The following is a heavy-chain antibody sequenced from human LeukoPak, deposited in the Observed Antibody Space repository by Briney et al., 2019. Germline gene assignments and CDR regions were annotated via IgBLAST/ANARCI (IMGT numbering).Heavy chain of an antibody. CDR3: AREELISDGDAFDI. V-gene: IGHV3-11*04. Sequence: GGSLRLSCAASGFTVSSNYMSWIRQAPGKGLEWVSYISSSSSTIYYADSVKGRFTISRDNAKNSLYLQMNSLRAEDTAVYYCAREELISDGDAFDIWGQGTMVTVSS. D-gene: IGHD3-16*01. CDR1: GFTVSSNY. CDR2: ISSSSSTI. J-gene: IGHJ3*02.